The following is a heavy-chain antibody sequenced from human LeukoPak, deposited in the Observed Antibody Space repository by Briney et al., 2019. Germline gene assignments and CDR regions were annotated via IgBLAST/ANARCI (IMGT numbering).Heavy chain of an antibody. Sequence: SETLSLTCTVSGGSISSSSYYWGWIRQPPGKGLEWIGSIYYSGSTYYNPSLKSRVTISVDTSKNQFSLKLSSVTAADTAVYYCARGKTYGSGSFDYWGQGTLVTVSS. CDR1: GGSISSSSYY. CDR2: IYYSGST. J-gene: IGHJ4*02. V-gene: IGHV4-39*07. D-gene: IGHD3-10*01. CDR3: ARGKTYGSGSFDY.